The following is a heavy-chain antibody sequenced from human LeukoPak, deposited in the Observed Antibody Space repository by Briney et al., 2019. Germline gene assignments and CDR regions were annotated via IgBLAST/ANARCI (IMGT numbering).Heavy chain of an antibody. CDR2: ISYDGSNK. V-gene: IGHV3-30*18. CDR1: GFTFSSYG. J-gene: IGHJ4*02. D-gene: IGHD3-22*01. CDR3: AKDSSGLSWRYFDY. Sequence: PGGSLRLSCAASGFTFSSYGMHWVRQAPGKGLEWVAVISYDGSNKYYADSVKGRFTISRDNSKNTLYLQMNSLRAEDTAVYYCAKDSSGLSWRYFDYWGQGTLVTVSS.